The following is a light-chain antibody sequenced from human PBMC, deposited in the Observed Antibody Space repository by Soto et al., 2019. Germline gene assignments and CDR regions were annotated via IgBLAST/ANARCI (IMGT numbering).Light chain of an antibody. CDR1: QSISTY. CDR3: QQSYTTPLT. V-gene: IGKV1-39*01. CDR2: AAS. Sequence: DIQMTQSPYSLSASVGDTVTITCRASQSISTYLNWYQQKPGKAPELLIYAASSLQSGVPLRCTGSGSGTEFTLTIISLQPEDFATYYCQQSYTTPLTFGGGTKVEIK. J-gene: IGKJ4*01.